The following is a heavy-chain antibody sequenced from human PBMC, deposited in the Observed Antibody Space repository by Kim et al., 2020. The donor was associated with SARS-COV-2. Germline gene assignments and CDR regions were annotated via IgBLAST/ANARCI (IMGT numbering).Heavy chain of an antibody. Sequence: ESVKGRFTISRDNAKKPLYLQMNSLRAEDSAVYYGARDLATSGWCGYSDPWGQGTLVTVSS. D-gene: IGHD6-19*01. V-gene: IGHV3-11*01. J-gene: IGHJ5*02. CDR3: ARDLATSGWCGYSDP.